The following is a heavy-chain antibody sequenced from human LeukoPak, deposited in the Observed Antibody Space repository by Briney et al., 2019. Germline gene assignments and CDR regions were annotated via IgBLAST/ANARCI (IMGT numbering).Heavy chain of an antibody. CDR2: IIPIFGTA. V-gene: IGHV1-69*06. D-gene: IGHD3-9*01. Sequence: SVKVSCKASGGTFSSYAISWVRQAPGQGLEWMGGIIPIFGTANYAQKFQGRVTITADKSTSTAYMELSSLRSEDTAVYYCARDRTIDDILTLDYWGQGTLVIVSS. CDR1: GGTFSSYA. J-gene: IGHJ4*02. CDR3: ARDRTIDDILTLDY.